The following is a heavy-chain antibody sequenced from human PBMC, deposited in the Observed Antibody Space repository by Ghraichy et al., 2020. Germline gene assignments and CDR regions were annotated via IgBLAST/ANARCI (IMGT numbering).Heavy chain of an antibody. D-gene: IGHD6-19*01. V-gene: IGHV3-21*01. J-gene: IGHJ3*02. CDR2: ISSSSSYI. Sequence: GGSLRLSCAASGFTFSSYSMNWVRQAPGKGLEWVSSISSSSSYIYYADSVKGRFTISRDNAKNSLYLQMNSLRAEDTAVYYCARTGGWQKRDAFDIWGQGTMVTVSS. CDR1: GFTFSSYS. CDR3: ARTGGWQKRDAFDI.